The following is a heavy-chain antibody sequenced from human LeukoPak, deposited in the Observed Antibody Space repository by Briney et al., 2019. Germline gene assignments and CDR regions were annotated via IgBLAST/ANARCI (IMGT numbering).Heavy chain of an antibody. CDR2: INHSGST. CDR1: SGSFSGYY. D-gene: IGHD5-24*01. Sequence: SETLSLTCAVYSGSFSGYYWSWIRQPPGKGLEWIGEINHSGSTIHNPSLKSRVTISVDTSKNQFSLKLSSVTAADTALYYCARGDGRDGYKGKLDYWGQGTLVTVSS. J-gene: IGHJ4*02. V-gene: IGHV4-34*01. CDR3: ARGDGRDGYKGKLDY.